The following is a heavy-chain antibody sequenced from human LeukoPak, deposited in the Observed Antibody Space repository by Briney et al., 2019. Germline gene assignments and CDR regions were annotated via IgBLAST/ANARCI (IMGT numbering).Heavy chain of an antibody. CDR3: TRVRNSNNWWGAFDI. D-gene: IGHD1-1*01. J-gene: IGHJ3*02. CDR1: GYTFDTSS. V-gene: IGHV1-18*01. CDR2: ISPNNGNT. Sequence: ASVNVSCKPFGYTFDTSSISWVRHAPGQRLEWMGWISPNNGNTHYAQGVQGRVTMTTDTSRSTAYMELRSLRSDDTAVYYCTRVRNSNNWWGAFDIWGQGTMVTVSS.